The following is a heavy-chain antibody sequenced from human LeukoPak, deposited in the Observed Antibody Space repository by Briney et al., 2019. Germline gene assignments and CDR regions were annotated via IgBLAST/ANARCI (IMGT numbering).Heavy chain of an antibody. CDR3: AKDFSSSWYEEDY. D-gene: IGHD6-13*01. J-gene: IGHJ4*02. V-gene: IGHV3-23*01. CDR2: ISGSGGST. CDR1: GFTFSSYA. Sequence: GRSLRLSCAASGFTFSSYAMSWVRHAPGKGLEWVSAISGSGGSTYYADSVKGRFTISRDNSKNTLYLQMNSLRAEDTAVHYCAKDFSSSWYEEDYWGQGTLVTVSS.